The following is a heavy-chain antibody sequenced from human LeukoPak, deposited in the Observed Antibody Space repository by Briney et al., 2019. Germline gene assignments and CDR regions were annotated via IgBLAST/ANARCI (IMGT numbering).Heavy chain of an antibody. CDR3: AILWFGESYYFDY. CDR2: INPSGGST. J-gene: IGHJ4*02. Sequence: ASVKVSCEASGYTFTIYYMHWVRQAPGQGLEWMGIINPSGGSTSYAQKFQGRVTMTRDTSTSTVYMELSTLRSEDTAVYYCAILWFGESYYFDYWGQGTLVTVSS. V-gene: IGHV1-46*01. CDR1: GYTFTIYY. D-gene: IGHD3-10*01.